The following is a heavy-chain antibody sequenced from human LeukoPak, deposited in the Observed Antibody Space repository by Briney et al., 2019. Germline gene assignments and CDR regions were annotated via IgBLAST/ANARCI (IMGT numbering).Heavy chain of an antibody. Sequence: GASVKVSCKASGYTFTSYYMHWVRQAPGQGLEWMGKINPSGGSTSYAQKFQGRVTMTRDTSTSTVYMELSSLRSEDTAVYYCARFGGTVRSFDYWGQGTLVTVSS. V-gene: IGHV1-46*01. CDR2: INPSGGST. D-gene: IGHD3-10*01. CDR1: GYTFTSYY. CDR3: ARFGGTVRSFDY. J-gene: IGHJ4*02.